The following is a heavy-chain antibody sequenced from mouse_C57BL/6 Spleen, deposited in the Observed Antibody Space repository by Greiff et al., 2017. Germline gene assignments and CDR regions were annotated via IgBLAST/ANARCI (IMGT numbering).Heavy chain of an antibody. V-gene: IGHV1-18*01. CDR1: GYTFTDYY. CDR3: ARLDYSNCVGDFEV. Sequence: EVQLQQSGPELVKPGASVKISCKASGYTFTDYYMDWVKQSHGKSLEWIGDINPNNGGTIYNQKFKGKATLTVDKSSSTAYMELRSLTSEDTAVYDGARLDYSNCVGDFEVWGTGNTVT. D-gene: IGHD2-5*01. CDR2: INPNNGGT. J-gene: IGHJ1*03.